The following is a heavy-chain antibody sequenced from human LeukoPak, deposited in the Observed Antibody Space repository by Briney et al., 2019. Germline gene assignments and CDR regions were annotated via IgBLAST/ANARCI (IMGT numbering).Heavy chain of an antibody. Sequence: PGRSLRLSCAASGFTFSTYAVNWVRQAPGKGLEWVSTISGSGDSTYYADSVKGRFTISRDNSKDTLYLQMSSVRVDDTAVYYCARDRGRYYDSGGFYWGYYFDSWGQGILVTVST. D-gene: IGHD3-22*01. CDR1: GFTFSTYA. CDR2: ISGSGDST. CDR3: ARDRGRYYDSGGFYWGYYFDS. J-gene: IGHJ4*02. V-gene: IGHV3-23*01.